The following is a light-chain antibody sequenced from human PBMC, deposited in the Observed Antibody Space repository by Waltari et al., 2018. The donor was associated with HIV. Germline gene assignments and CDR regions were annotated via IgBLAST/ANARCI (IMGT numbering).Light chain of an antibody. Sequence: EVVMTQSPATLAVSPGERATLSCRASQSIGAHLAWYQQKPGQAPRLVIYGASTRATGVPARFSGSGSGTDFTLTISSLQSEDFAVYHCQQYNNWPRTFGQGTKVKIK. CDR1: QSIGAH. V-gene: IGKV3-15*01. CDR3: QQYNNWPRT. J-gene: IGKJ1*01. CDR2: GAS.